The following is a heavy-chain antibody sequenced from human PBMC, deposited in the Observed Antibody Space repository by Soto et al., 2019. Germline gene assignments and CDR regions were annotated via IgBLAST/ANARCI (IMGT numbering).Heavy chain of an antibody. J-gene: IGHJ4*02. D-gene: IGHD3-10*01. CDR2: MNANSGNT. CDR1: GYTFTTYD. Sequence: QVQLVQSGAEVKKPGASVKVSCKASGYTFTTYDINWVRQATGQGLEWMGWMNANSGNTGYAQKFQGRVTMTRNTSISTAYIERSSLRSEETAEYYGVRSGSGPYHYWGQGTLVTVSS. CDR3: VRSGSGPYHY. V-gene: IGHV1-8*01.